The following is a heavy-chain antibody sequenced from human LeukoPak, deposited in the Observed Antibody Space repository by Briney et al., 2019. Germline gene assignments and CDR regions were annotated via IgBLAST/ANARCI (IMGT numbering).Heavy chain of an antibody. V-gene: IGHV4-31*03. Sequence: PSETLSLTCTVSGASITNPNTYWTWVRQLPGKGLEWIGYVSYSGSTCYNPSLRSRVTISSDTSKNQFSLKLSSVTAADRAVYFCARGSGLVRENWYFDPWGRGTLVTVSS. CDR2: VSYSGST. D-gene: IGHD3-10*01. J-gene: IGHJ2*01. CDR1: GASITNPNTY. CDR3: ARGSGLVRENWYFDP.